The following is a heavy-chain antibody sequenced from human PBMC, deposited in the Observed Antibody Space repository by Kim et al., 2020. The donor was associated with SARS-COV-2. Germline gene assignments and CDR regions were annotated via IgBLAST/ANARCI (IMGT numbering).Heavy chain of an antibody. Sequence: ASVKVSCKVSGYTLTELSMHWVRQAPGKGLEWMGGFDPEDGETIYAQKFQGRVTMTEDTSTDTAYMELSSLRSEDTAVYYCATDNITMVRGVMIDYGMDVWGQGTTVTVSS. CDR3: ATDNITMVRGVMIDYGMDV. CDR2: FDPEDGET. V-gene: IGHV1-24*01. D-gene: IGHD3-10*01. CDR1: GYTLTELS. J-gene: IGHJ6*02.